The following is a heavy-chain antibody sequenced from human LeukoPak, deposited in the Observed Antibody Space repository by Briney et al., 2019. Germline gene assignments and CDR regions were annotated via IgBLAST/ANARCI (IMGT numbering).Heavy chain of an antibody. D-gene: IGHD1-26*01. J-gene: IGHJ6*03. Sequence: PSETLSLTCTVSGGSISSSSYYWGWIRQPPGKGLEWIGSIYYSGSTYYNPSLKSRVTISVDTSKNQFSLKLSSVTAADTAVYYCARHSGSFRTYYYYYYYMDVWGKGTTVTVSS. CDR1: GGSISSSSYY. CDR3: ARHSGSFRTYYYYYYYMDV. V-gene: IGHV4-39*07. CDR2: IYYSGST.